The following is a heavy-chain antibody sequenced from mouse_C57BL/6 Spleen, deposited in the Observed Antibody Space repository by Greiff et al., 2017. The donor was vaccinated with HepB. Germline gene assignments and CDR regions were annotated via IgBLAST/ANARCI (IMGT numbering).Heavy chain of an antibody. CDR1: GFTFSSYA. D-gene: IGHD1-1*01. Sequence: EVQLVESGGGLVKPGGSLKLSCAASGFTFSSYAMSWVRQTPEKRLEWVATISDGGSYTYYPDNVKGRFTISRDNAKNNLYLQMSHLKSEDTAMYYCARGAVVQSFDYWGQGTTLTVSS. CDR3: ARGAVVQSFDY. CDR2: ISDGGSYT. J-gene: IGHJ2*01. V-gene: IGHV5-4*01.